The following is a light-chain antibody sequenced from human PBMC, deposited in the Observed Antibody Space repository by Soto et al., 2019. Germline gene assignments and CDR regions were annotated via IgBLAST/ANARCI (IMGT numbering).Light chain of an antibody. CDR2: GAS. V-gene: IGKV3-15*01. Sequence: EIVMTQSPATLSVSPGERATLSCRASQSVSSNLAWYQQKPGQAPRLLLYGASTRATGIPARFSCSGSGTEFTLTISSLQSEDFAVYYCQHYNKWPPITFGQGTRLEIK. CDR1: QSVSSN. CDR3: QHYNKWPPIT. J-gene: IGKJ5*01.